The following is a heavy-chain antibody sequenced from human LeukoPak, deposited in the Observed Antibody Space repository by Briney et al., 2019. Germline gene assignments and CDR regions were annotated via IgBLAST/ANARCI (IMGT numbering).Heavy chain of an antibody. J-gene: IGHJ4*02. Sequence: SETLSLTCAVYGGSFSGYYWRWIRQPPGKGLEWIGEINHSGSTNYNPSLKSRVTISVDTSKNQFSLKLSSVTAADTAVYYCARGRGYSSWYYFDYWGQGTLVTVSS. CDR1: GGSFSGYY. V-gene: IGHV4-34*01. CDR3: ARGRGYSSWYYFDY. CDR2: INHSGST. D-gene: IGHD5-18*01.